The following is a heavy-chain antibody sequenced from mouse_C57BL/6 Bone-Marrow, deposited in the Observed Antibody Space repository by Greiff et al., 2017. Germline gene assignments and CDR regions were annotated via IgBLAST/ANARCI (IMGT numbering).Heavy chain of an antibody. V-gene: IGHV1-15*01. CDR1: GYTFTDYE. J-gene: IGHJ1*03. CDR3: TRRDAQWYVDV. Sequence: VLLVESGAELVRPGASVTLSCKASGYTFTDYEMHWVKQTPVHGLEWIGAIDPETGGTAYKQKFKGKAILTADKSSSTAYMELRSLTSEDSAVYYCTRRDAQWYVDVWGTGTTVTVSS. CDR2: IDPETGGT.